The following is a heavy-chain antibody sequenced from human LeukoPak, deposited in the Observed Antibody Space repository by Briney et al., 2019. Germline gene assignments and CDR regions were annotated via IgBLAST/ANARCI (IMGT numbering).Heavy chain of an antibody. CDR3: ARGGHDYGDYIYFDL. V-gene: IGHV4-59*01. Sequence: SETLSLTCTVSGGSISSYYWSWIRQPPGKGLEWIGYIYYSGSTNYNPSLKSRVTISVDTSRTHFSLKLTSVTAADTAVYFCARGGHDYGDYIYFDLWGRGTLVTVSS. J-gene: IGHJ2*01. CDR2: IYYSGST. CDR1: GGSISSYY. D-gene: IGHD4-17*01.